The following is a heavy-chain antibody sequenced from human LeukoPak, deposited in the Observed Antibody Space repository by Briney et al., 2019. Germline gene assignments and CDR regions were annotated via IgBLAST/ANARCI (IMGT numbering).Heavy chain of an antibody. J-gene: IGHJ4*02. D-gene: IGHD3-22*01. CDR3: ARDRSFYYDSSGYYQEYLY. Sequence: PGGSLRLSCAASGFTFSSYGMSWVRQAPGKGLEWVSAISGSGGSTYYADSVKGRFTISRDNSKNTLYLQMNSLRAEDTAVYYCARDRSFYYDSSGYYQEYLYWGQGTLVTVSS. CDR1: GFTFSSYG. CDR2: ISGSGGST. V-gene: IGHV3-23*01.